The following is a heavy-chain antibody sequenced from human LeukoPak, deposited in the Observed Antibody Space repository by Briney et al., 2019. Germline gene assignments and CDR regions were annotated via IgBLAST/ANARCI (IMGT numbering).Heavy chain of an antibody. V-gene: IGHV3-73*01. Sequence: TGGSLRLSCSVSGFIFRDFSMSWVRQAPGKGLEWVGRLRSKTFDYATSYAAPVKGRFRISRDDSKNTAYLQMNSLKVDDTAIYYCARLGLGLIDYEDYWGQGTLVTVSS. CDR1: GFIFRDFS. D-gene: IGHD4-17*01. CDR3: ARLGLGLIDYEDY. J-gene: IGHJ4*02. CDR2: LRSKTFDYAT.